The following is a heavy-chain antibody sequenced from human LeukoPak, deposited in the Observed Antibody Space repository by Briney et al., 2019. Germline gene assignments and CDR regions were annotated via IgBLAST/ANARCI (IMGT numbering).Heavy chain of an antibody. CDR1: GFTVSSNY. CDR2: IYSGGST. J-gene: IGHJ6*02. Sequence: GGSLRLSCAASGFTVSSNYMSWVRQAPGKGLEWVSVIYSGGSTYYADSVKGRFTISRDNSKNTLYLQMNSLRAEDTAVYYCAKSYSYGYIGYGMDVWGQGTTVTVSS. V-gene: IGHV3-66*01. D-gene: IGHD5-18*01. CDR3: AKSYSYGYIGYGMDV.